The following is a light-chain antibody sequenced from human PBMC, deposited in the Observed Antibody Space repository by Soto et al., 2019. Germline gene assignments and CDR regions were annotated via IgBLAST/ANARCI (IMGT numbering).Light chain of an antibody. CDR3: CSYAGSSTFVV. V-gene: IGLV2-23*03. CDR1: SSDVGSYNL. Sequence: QSVLTQPASVSGSPGQSITISCTGTSSDVGSYNLVSWYQQHPGKAPKLMIYEGSKPPSGVSNRFSGSKSGNTASLTISGLQAEDEADYYCCSYAGSSTFVVFGGGTQLTVL. CDR2: EGS. J-gene: IGLJ2*01.